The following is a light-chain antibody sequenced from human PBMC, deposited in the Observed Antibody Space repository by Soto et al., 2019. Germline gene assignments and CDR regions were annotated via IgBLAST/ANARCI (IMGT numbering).Light chain of an antibody. CDR3: QTWGTGIVI. CDR2: LNRDGSH. Sequence: QPVLTQSPSASASLGASVKLTCTQSSGHSNYAIPWHQQQPEKGPRYLMKLNRDGSHSKGDGIPNRFSGSSSGAERYLTISSLQSEDEADYYCQTWGTGIVIFGGGTKLTVL. J-gene: IGLJ2*01. CDR1: SGHSNYA. V-gene: IGLV4-69*01.